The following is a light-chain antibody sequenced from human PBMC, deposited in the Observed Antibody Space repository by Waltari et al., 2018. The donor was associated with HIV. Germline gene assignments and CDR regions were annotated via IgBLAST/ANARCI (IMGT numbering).Light chain of an antibody. CDR2: EGS. CDR1: SSDVGSYNL. CDR3: AAWDDSLSGLV. V-gene: IGLV2-14*02. Sequence: QSALTQPASVSGSPGQSITISCTGTSSDVGSYNLVSWYQQHPGKAPKLMIYEGSKRPSGVPDRLSGSKSGTSASLAISGLRSEDEADYYCAAWDDSLSGLVFGGGTKLTVL. J-gene: IGLJ3*02.